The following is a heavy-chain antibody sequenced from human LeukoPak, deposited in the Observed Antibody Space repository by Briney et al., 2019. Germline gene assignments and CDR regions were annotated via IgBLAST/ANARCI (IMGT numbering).Heavy chain of an antibody. J-gene: IGHJ5*02. CDR3: ARGNIRYPSYYDRHTTRGHWFDP. V-gene: IGHV4-34*01. D-gene: IGHD3-10*02. Sequence: PSETLSLTCAVYGGSFSGYYWSWIRQPPGKGLEWIGEINHSGSTNYNPSLKSRVTISVDTSKNQFSLKLSSVTAADTAVYYCARGNIRYPSYYDRHTTRGHWFDPWGQGTLVTVSS. CDR1: GGSFSGYY. CDR2: INHSGST.